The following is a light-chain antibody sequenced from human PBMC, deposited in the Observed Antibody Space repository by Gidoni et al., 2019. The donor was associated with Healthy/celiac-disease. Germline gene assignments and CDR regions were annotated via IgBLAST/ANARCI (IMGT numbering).Light chain of an antibody. Sequence: DIVMTQSPDSLAVSLGERTTINCKSSQSILYSSNNKNYLAWYQQQPGQPPQLLIYWASTRESGVPDRFSGSGSGTDFTLTISSLQAEDVAVYYCQQYYSTPFTFGPXTKVDIK. CDR1: QSILYSSNNKNY. V-gene: IGKV4-1*01. J-gene: IGKJ3*01. CDR2: WAS. CDR3: QQYYSTPFT.